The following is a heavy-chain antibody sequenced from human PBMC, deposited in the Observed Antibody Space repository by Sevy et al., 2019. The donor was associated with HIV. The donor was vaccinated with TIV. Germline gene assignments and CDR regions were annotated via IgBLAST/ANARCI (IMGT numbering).Heavy chain of an antibody. Sequence: GGSLRLSCAASGFTFSSYSMNWVRQAPGKGLEWVSSISSSSSSIYYADSVKGRFTISRDNAKNSLYLQMDSLTAEDTAVYYCARGFCVSSSCYGSSWGQGTLVTVSS. D-gene: IGHD2-2*01. J-gene: IGHJ5*02. CDR1: GFTFSSYS. V-gene: IGHV3-48*01. CDR2: ISSSSSSI. CDR3: ARGFCVSSSCYGSS.